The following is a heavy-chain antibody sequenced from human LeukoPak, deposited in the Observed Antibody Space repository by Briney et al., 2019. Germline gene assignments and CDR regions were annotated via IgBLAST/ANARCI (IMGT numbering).Heavy chain of an antibody. CDR2: ISGSGGST. CDR1: GFTFSNYP. Sequence: PGGSLRLSCAASGFTFSNYPMHWVRQAPGKGLEWVSAISGSGGSTYCADSVKGRFTISRDNSKNTLYLQMNSLRAEDTAVYYCARFNYYYYYYMDVWGKGTTVTVSS. CDR3: ARFNYYYYYYMDV. V-gene: IGHV3-23*01. J-gene: IGHJ6*03.